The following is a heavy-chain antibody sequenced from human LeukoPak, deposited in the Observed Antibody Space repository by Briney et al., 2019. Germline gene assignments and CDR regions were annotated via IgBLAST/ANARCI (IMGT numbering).Heavy chain of an antibody. D-gene: IGHD3-22*01. CDR1: GGTFSSYA. Sequence: AVKLSCKASGGTFSSYAISWVRQAPGQGLEWMGGIIPIFGTTNYAQKFQGRVTITADESTSTAYMELSSLRSEDTAVYYCARRPYYYDSSGYGGYYYGMDVWGQGTTVTVS. CDR3: ARRPYYYDSSGYGGYYYGMDV. J-gene: IGHJ6*02. V-gene: IGHV1-69*13. CDR2: IIPIFGTT.